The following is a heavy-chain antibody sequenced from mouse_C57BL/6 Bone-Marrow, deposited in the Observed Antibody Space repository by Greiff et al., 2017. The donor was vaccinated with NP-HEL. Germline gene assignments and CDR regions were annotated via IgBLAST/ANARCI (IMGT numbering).Heavy chain of an antibody. D-gene: IGHD4-1*01. Sequence: GGGLVQPKGSLKLSCAASGFSFNTYAMNWVRQAPGKGLEWVARIRSKSNNYATYYADSVKDRFTISRDDSESMLYLQMNNLKTEDTAMYYCVRHKLFYFDYWGQGTTLTVSS. CDR3: VRHKLFYFDY. CDR2: IRSKSNNYAT. V-gene: IGHV10-1*01. CDR1: GFSFNTYA. J-gene: IGHJ2*01.